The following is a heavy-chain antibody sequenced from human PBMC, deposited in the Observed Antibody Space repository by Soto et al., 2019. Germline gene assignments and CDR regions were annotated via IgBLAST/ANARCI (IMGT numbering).Heavy chain of an antibody. J-gene: IGHJ3*02. D-gene: IGHD3-10*01. CDR2: ISAYNGNT. CDR1: GYTFTSYG. V-gene: IGHV1-18*01. Sequence: ASVKVSCKASGYTFTSYGISWVRQAPGQGLEWMGWISAYNGNTNYAQKLQGRVTMTTDTSTSTAYMELRSLRSDDTAVYYCARDRDLGYYYGSGRYHDAFDIWGQATMVTVSS. CDR3: ARDRDLGYYYGSGRYHDAFDI.